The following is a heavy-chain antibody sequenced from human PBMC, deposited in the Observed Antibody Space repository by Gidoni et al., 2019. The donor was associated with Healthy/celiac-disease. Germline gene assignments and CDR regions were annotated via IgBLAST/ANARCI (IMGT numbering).Heavy chain of an antibody. J-gene: IGHJ2*01. CDR1: GFIFDVYA. D-gene: IGHD1-26*01. Sequence: EVQLVESGGGLVQPGRSLRLSCAASGFIFDVYAMHWVRHAPGKGLEWVSGISWNSGSIGYADSVKGRFTISRDNAKNSLYLQMNSLRAEDTALYYCAKDMPLYSGSFYWYFDLWGRGTLVTVSS. CDR3: AKDMPLYSGSFYWYFDL. CDR2: ISWNSGSI. V-gene: IGHV3-9*01.